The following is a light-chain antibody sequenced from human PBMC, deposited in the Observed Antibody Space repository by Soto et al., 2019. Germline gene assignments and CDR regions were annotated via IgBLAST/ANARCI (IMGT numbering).Light chain of an antibody. CDR1: QSVLYSSNNKNY. J-gene: IGKJ1*01. CDR3: EQYYSTPWT. CDR2: WAS. V-gene: IGKV4-1*01. Sequence: DIVMTQSPDSLAVSLGERATINCKSSQSVLYSSNNKNYLAWYQQKPGQPPKLLIYWASTRESGVPDRFSGSGSGTDFNLPVSSLQAEDVAVYYGEQYYSTPWTFGQATKVEIK.